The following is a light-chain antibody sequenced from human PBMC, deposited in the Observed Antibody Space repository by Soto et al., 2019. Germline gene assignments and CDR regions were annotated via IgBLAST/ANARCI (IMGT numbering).Light chain of an antibody. CDR2: DAS. V-gene: IGKV1-5*01. J-gene: IGKJ5*01. CDR1: QTISNW. Sequence: DIQMTQSPSTLSASVGDRVTITCRASQTISNWLAWYQVKPGKAPKLLMHDASSLESGVPSRFSGSRSRSAFSLTITSLQPEDFATYYCLQDYSSPITFGKGTRREIK. CDR3: LQDYSSPIT.